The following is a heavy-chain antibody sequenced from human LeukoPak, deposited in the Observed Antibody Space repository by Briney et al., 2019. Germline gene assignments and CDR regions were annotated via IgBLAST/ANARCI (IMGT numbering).Heavy chain of an antibody. CDR3: ARAQSSENAFDI. CDR1: GGSVSSGSYY. V-gene: IGHV4-61*01. Sequence: PSETLSLTCTVSGGSVSSGSYYWSWVRQPPGKGLEWIGYIYYSGSTNYNPSLKSRVTISVDTSKNQFSLKLSSVTAADTAVYYCARAQSSENAFDIWAQGKRVTVSS. J-gene: IGHJ3*02. D-gene: IGHD3-22*01. CDR2: IYYSGST.